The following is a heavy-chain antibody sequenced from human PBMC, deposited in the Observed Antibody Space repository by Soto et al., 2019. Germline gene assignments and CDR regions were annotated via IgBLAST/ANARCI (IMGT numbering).Heavy chain of an antibody. CDR1: GFTFSSYG. D-gene: IGHD2-15*01. V-gene: IGHV3-30*18. Sequence: QVQLVESGGGVVQPGRSLRLSCAASGFTFSSYGMHWVRQAPGKGLEWVAVVSYDGSNKYYADSVKGRFTISRDNSKNTLYLQINSLRDEDTAVYYCAKDLGYCSGDSCSYLAYFYYGMDVWGHGTTVTVSS. CDR3: AKDLGYCSGDSCSYLAYFYYGMDV. CDR2: VSYDGSNK. J-gene: IGHJ6*02.